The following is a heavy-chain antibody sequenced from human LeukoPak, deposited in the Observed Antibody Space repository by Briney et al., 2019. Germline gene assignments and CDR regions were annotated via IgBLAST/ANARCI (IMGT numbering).Heavy chain of an antibody. V-gene: IGHV4-61*01. J-gene: IGHJ4*02. Sequence: SETLSLTCSVSGGSVNSGNYYWSWIRQPPGKGLEWIGFIYYSGSTNYNPSLKSRVTISVDTSKNQFSLKLSSVTAADTAVYYCARDPSGYFNYWGQGTLATVSS. D-gene: IGHD3-22*01. CDR2: IYYSGST. CDR1: GGSVNSGNYY. CDR3: ARDPSGYFNY.